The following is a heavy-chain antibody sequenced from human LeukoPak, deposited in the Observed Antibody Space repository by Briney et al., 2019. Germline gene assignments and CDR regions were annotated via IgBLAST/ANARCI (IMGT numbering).Heavy chain of an antibody. D-gene: IGHD3-22*01. CDR2: IKSKTDGGTT. Sequence: VGSLRLSCAASGFTFSNAWMSWVRQAPGKGLEWVGRIKSKTDGGTTDYAAPVKGRFTISRDDSKNTLYLQMNSLRTEDTAVYYCTTDFYYDSSGYSWYFDYWGQGTLVTVSS. J-gene: IGHJ4*02. V-gene: IGHV3-15*01. CDR3: TTDFYYDSSGYSWYFDY. CDR1: GFTFSNAW.